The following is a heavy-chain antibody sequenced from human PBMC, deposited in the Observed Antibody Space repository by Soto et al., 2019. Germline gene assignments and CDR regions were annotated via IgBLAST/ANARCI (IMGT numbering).Heavy chain of an antibody. D-gene: IGHD6-13*01. CDR1: GGSISSYY. V-gene: IGHV4-59*01. J-gene: IGHJ5*02. CDR3: ARAVSSPPHNWFDP. Sequence: SETLSLTCTVSGGSISSYYWSWIRQPPGKGLEWIGYIYYSGSTNYNPSLKSRATISVDTSKNQFSLKLSSVTAADTAVYYCARAVSSPPHNWFDPWGQGTLVTVSS. CDR2: IYYSGST.